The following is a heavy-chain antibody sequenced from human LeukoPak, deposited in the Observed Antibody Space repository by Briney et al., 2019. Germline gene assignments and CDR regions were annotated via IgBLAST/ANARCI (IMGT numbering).Heavy chain of an antibody. V-gene: IGHV3-23*01. Sequence: PGGSLRLSCAASGLTFSSYAMSWVRQAPGKGLEWVSAICGSGGSTYYADSVKGRYTISRDNSKNTLYLQMNSLRAEDTAVYYCAKDRWAGDGYNSPIDYWGQGTLVTVSS. CDR2: ICGSGGST. CDR1: GLTFSSYA. J-gene: IGHJ4*02. D-gene: IGHD5-24*01. CDR3: AKDRWAGDGYNSPIDY.